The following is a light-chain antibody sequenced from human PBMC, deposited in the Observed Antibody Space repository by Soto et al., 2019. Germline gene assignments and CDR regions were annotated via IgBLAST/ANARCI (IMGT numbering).Light chain of an antibody. V-gene: IGKV1-39*01. CDR1: QSITTS. Sequence: DIQMTQAPSSLSASVGDRVTITCRASQSITTSLSWYQQKPGKAPKVLIYGASNLQGGVPSRFSGSGSGTDFTLIISSLQPEDFAAYYCQQSYITPFTFGPGTRVDVK. CDR2: GAS. CDR3: QQSYITPFT. J-gene: IGKJ3*01.